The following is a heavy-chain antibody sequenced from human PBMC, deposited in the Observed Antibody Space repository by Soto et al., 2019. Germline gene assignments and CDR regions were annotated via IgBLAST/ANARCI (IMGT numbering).Heavy chain of an antibody. D-gene: IGHD6-6*01. V-gene: IGHV3-9*01. CDR3: TNISTSSPF. J-gene: IGHJ4*01. Sequence: MHRVRQVPGKGQEWVSGISWNSGRIGYADSVKGRFTISRDNAKNSLYLQMNCLSIEDTAWDYCTNISTSSPFWGQGTLFTVT. CDR2: ISWNSGRI.